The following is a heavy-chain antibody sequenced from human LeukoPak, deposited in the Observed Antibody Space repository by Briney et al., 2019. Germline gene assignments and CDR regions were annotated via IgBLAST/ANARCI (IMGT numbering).Heavy chain of an antibody. CDR1: GGSISSSSYY. Sequence: SETLSLTCTVSGGSISSSSYYWGWIRQPPGKGLEWIGCIYYIGSTHYNPSLKSRVTISVDTSKNQFSLKLSSVTAADTAVYYCARHHPDYYEGSGSFDYWGPGTLVTVSS. J-gene: IGHJ4*02. D-gene: IGHD3-22*01. CDR3: ARHHPDYYEGSGSFDY. V-gene: IGHV4-39*01. CDR2: IYYIGST.